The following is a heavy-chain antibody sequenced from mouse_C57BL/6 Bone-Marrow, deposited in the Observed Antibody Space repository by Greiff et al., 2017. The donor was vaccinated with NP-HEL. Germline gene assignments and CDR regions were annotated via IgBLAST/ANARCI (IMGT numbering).Heavy chain of an antibody. CDR1: GYTFTNYW. CDR3: ARSDGSSSFAY. J-gene: IGHJ3*01. V-gene: IGHV1-63*01. Sequence: QVQLQQSGAELVRPGPSVKMSCKASGYTFTNYWIGWAKQRPGHGLEWIGDIYPGGGYTNYNEKFKGKATLTADKSSSTAYMQFSSLTSEDSAIYYCARSDGSSSFAYWGQGTLVTVSA. D-gene: IGHD1-1*01. CDR2: IYPGGGYT.